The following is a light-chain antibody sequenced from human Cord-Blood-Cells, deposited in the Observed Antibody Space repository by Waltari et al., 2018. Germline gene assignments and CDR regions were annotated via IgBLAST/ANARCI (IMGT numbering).Light chain of an antibody. CDR3: CSYAGSYPYV. CDR2: DVS. CDR1: SGDVGGYNY. J-gene: IGLJ1*01. V-gene: IGLV2-11*01. Sequence: QSPLPKPPSVSGSPGPSVTISCPGTSGDVGGYNYVSWYQQHPGKAPKLRIYDVSKRPSGGPERCFGSKSGNTASLTITGLQAEDEADYYCCSYAGSYPYVFGTGTKVTVL.